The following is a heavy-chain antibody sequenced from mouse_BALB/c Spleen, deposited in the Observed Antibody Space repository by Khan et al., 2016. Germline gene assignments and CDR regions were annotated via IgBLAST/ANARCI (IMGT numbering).Heavy chain of an antibody. D-gene: IGHD1-2*01. CDR1: GYSITSDYA. Sequence: EVQLKESGPGLVKPSQSLSLTCTVTGYSITSDYAWNWIRQFPGNKLEWMGYISYSGSTSYNPSLNSRISITRDTSKNQFFLQLNSVTTEDTARYYCARKGTATGWFAYWGQGTLVTVSA. CDR3: ARKGTATGWFAY. V-gene: IGHV3-2*02. J-gene: IGHJ3*01. CDR2: ISYSGST.